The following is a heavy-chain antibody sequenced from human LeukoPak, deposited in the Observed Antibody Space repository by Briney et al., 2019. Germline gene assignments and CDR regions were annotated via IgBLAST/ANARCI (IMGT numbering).Heavy chain of an antibody. CDR2: IYPGDSDT. D-gene: IGHD3-9*01. CDR3: ARQEGILTGYSPLDY. V-gene: IGHV5-51*01. J-gene: IGHJ4*02. Sequence: GESLKISCKGSGYSFTSYWIGWVRQMPGKGLEWMGIIYPGDSDTRYSPSFQGQVTISADKSISTAYLQWSSLKASDTAMYYCARQEGILTGYSPLDYWGQGTLVTVSS. CDR1: GYSFTSYW.